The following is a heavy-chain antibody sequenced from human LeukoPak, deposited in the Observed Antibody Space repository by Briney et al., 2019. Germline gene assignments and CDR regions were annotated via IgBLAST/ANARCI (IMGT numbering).Heavy chain of an antibody. D-gene: IGHD3-10*01. CDR1: GFTFSSYA. V-gene: IGHV3-23*01. CDR2: ISGSGGST. CDR3: AKDQRPSWVGSGSSD. J-gene: IGHJ4*02. Sequence: GGSLRLSCAASGFTFSSYAMSWVRQAPGKGLEWVSAISGSGGSTYYADPVKGRFTISRDNSKNTLYLQMNSLRAEDTAVYYCAKDQRPSWVGSGSSDWGQGTLVTVSS.